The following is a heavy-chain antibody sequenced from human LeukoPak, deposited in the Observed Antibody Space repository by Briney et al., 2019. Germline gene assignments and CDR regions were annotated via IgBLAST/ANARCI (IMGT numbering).Heavy chain of an antibody. CDR3: AKEIWPTVTTPGHTHFDY. Sequence: GGSLRLSCAASGFTFSNYAVNWVRQAPGKGLEWVAVISYDGDNKYYADSVKGRFTISRDNSKNTLCLQMNSLRAEDTAVYYCAKEIWPTVTTPGHTHFDYWGQGTLVTVSS. CDR2: ISYDGDNK. CDR1: GFTFSNYA. J-gene: IGHJ4*02. V-gene: IGHV3-30*04. D-gene: IGHD4-17*01.